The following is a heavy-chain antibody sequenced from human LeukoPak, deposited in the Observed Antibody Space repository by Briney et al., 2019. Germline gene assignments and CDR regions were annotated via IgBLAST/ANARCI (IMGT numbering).Heavy chain of an antibody. V-gene: IGHV3-30*02. CDR2: IRYDGSNK. CDR3: AKDLYHARRDGYKD. D-gene: IGHD5-24*01. CDR1: GFTFSSYG. J-gene: IGHJ4*02. Sequence: GGSLRLSCAASGFTFSSYGMHWVRQAPGKGLEWVAFIRYDGSNKYYADSVKGRFTISRDNSKNTLYLQMNSLRAEDTAVYYCAKDLYHARRDGYKDWGQGTLVTVSS.